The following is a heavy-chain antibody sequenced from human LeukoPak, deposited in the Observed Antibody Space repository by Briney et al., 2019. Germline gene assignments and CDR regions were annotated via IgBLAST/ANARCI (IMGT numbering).Heavy chain of an antibody. CDR2: INPNSGGT. CDR1: GYTFTGYY. D-gene: IGHD2-15*01. Sequence: ASVKVSCKASGYTFTGYYMHWVRQAPGQGPEWMGWINPNSGGTNYAQKFQGRVTMTRDTSISTAYMELSRLRSDDTAVYYCARVVVVVAATPSYFDYWGQGTLVTVSS. J-gene: IGHJ4*02. V-gene: IGHV1-2*02. CDR3: ARVVVVVAATPSYFDY.